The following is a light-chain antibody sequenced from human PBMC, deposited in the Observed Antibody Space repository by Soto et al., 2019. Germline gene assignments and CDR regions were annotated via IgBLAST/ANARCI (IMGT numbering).Light chain of an antibody. CDR3: SSYTSSRSYV. Sequence: QSVLTQPASVSGSPGQSITISCTGTSSDVGGYNYVSWYQQHPGKAPKLMIYDVSNRPSGVSNRFSGSKSGNTASLTISGLQAEDEAEYYCSSYTSSRSYVFGTGTNVTVL. V-gene: IGLV2-14*01. J-gene: IGLJ1*01. CDR2: DVS. CDR1: SSDVGGYNY.